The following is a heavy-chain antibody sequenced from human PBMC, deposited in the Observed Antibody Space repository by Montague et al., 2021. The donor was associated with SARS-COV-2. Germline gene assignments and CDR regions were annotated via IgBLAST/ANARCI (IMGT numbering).Heavy chain of an antibody. CDR3: ARERRYCSGGGCYSGWFDP. CDR1: GYSISSGYY. D-gene: IGHD2-15*01. Sequence: SETLSLTCTVSGYSISSGYYYCWIRHPPAKELEWIVSIYHSGSTYYNQSLKSRVTTSVDTSKNQFSLKLSSVTAADTAVYYCARERRYCSGGGCYSGWFDPWGQGTLVTVSS. CDR2: IYHSGST. V-gene: IGHV4-38-2*02. J-gene: IGHJ5*02.